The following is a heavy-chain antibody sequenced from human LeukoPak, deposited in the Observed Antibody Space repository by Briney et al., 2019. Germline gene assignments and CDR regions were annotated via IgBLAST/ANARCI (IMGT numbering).Heavy chain of an antibody. V-gene: IGHV1-2*02. J-gene: IGHJ6*03. CDR3: ATSAGDYRAGHYYYMGV. D-gene: IGHD4-11*01. CDR2: INPNTAST. CDR1: GYTFTGYY. Sequence: ASVTVSFKASGYTFTGYYFHWVRQAPGQGLEWMGWINPNTASTNYAQKFLGGVTLTWDTSISTAYMELNRLTSDDTAVYYCATSAGDYRAGHYYYMGVWGKGTSVTVSS.